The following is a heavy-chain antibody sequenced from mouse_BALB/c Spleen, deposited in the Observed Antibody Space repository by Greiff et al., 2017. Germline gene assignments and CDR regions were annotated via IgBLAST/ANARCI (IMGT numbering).Heavy chain of an antibody. CDR1: GYTFSSYW. J-gene: IGHJ1*01. D-gene: IGHD2-4*01. CDR2: ILPGSGST. CDR3: AMILDWYFDV. V-gene: IGHV1-9*01. Sequence: QVQLQQSGAELMKPGASVKISCKATGYTFSSYWIEWVKQRPGHGLEWIGEILPGSGSTNYNEKFKGKATFTADTSSNTAYMQLSSLTSEDSAVYYCAMILDWYFDVWGAGTTVTVSS.